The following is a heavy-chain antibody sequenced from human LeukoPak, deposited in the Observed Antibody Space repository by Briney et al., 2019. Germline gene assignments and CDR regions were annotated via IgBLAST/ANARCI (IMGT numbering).Heavy chain of an antibody. CDR1: GYTFTSYD. CDR3: ARVGSSGWYVHPTLDY. J-gene: IGHJ4*02. D-gene: IGHD6-19*01. V-gene: IGHV1-8*01. Sequence: GASVKVSCKASGYTFTSYDINWVRQATGQGLEWMGWMNPNSGNTGYAQKFQGRVTMTRNTSISTAYMELTRLISDDTAVYYCARVGSSGWYVHPTLDYWGQGTLVTVSS. CDR2: MNPNSGNT.